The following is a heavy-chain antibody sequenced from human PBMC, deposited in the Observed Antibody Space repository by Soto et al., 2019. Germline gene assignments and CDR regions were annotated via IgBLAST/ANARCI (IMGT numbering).Heavy chain of an antibody. Sequence: EVQLVESGGGLVQPGGSLRLSCAASGFTFSGDWMHWVRQGSGKGLVWVSRINMDGSSTNYADSVKGRFTISRDNAKNALYLQMNSVRVDDTAVYYCARGPRGLYHHDYWGQGALVTVSS. D-gene: IGHD2-2*01. V-gene: IGHV3-74*01. CDR1: GFTFSGDW. J-gene: IGHJ4*02. CDR3: ARGPRGLYHHDY. CDR2: INMDGSST.